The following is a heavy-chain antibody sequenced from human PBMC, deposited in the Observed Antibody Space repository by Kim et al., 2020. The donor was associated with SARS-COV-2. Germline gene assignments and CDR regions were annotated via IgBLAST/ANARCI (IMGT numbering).Heavy chain of an antibody. Sequence: GGSLRLSCAASGFTFSSFVMTWVRQTPGKGLEWVSLIGSSGTTTYYADSVKGRFTISRDNSKNTLYLQMSSLRVEDTAVYYCAKSLVESPAFYSYFDSWGQGNLVTVSS. V-gene: IGHV3-23*01. CDR2: IGSSGTTT. CDR1: GFTFSSFV. CDR3: AKSLVESPAFYSYFDS. J-gene: IGHJ4*02. D-gene: IGHD3-16*01.